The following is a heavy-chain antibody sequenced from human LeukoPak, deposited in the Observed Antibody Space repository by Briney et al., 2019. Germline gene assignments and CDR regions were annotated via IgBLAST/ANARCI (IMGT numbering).Heavy chain of an antibody. CDR1: GFTFRNYA. CDR3: ASYRYGSSFAFDI. Sequence: GGSLRLSCAASGFTFRNYAMTWVRQAPGKGLEYVSGISGSGTSTFYADSVKGQFTISRDNSKNTLYLQMNSLRAEDTAVYYCASYRYGSSFAFDIWGQGTMVTVSS. D-gene: IGHD6-6*01. V-gene: IGHV3-23*01. CDR2: ISGSGTST. J-gene: IGHJ3*02.